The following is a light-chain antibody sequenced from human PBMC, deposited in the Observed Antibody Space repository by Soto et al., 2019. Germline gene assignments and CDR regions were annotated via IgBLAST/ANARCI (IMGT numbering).Light chain of an antibody. CDR3: SSYTSRSTYV. Sequence: QSVLTQPASVSGSPGQSITISCTGTSSDVGGYNYVSWYQQHPGKAPKLMIYEVSNRPSGVSNRFSGSKSGNTASLTISGLQAEEEADYSCSSYTSRSTYVLGTGTKVTVL. CDR2: EVS. V-gene: IGLV2-14*01. CDR1: SSDVGGYNY. J-gene: IGLJ1*01.